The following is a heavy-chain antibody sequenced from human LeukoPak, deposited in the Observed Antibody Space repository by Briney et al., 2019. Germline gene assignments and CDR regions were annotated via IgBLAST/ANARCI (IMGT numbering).Heavy chain of an antibody. CDR2: ISDNGANT. D-gene: IGHD1-7*01. CDR3: AKGGEQVTWNFPN. Sequence: GGSLRLSCAASGFTFRSYGMSWVRQTPGKGLEWVSIISDNGANTYYADSVRGRFTISRDNSQNTLYLQMNSLRAEDTAVYYCAKGGEQVTWNFPNWGQGTLVTVSS. J-gene: IGHJ1*01. V-gene: IGHV3-23*01. CDR1: GFTFRSYG.